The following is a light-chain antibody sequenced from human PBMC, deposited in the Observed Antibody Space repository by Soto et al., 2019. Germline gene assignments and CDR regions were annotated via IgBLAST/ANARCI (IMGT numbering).Light chain of an antibody. CDR1: SSNIGSNY. V-gene: IGLV1-47*02. Sequence: QSVLTQPPSASGTPGQRVTISCSGSSSNIGSNYVYWYQQLPGTAPRLLIYSYNERPSGVPDRFSGSKSGTSASLAISGLRSEDEADYYCAAWDDSLSGYVVGTGTKVTVL. CDR2: SYN. CDR3: AAWDDSLSGYV. J-gene: IGLJ1*01.